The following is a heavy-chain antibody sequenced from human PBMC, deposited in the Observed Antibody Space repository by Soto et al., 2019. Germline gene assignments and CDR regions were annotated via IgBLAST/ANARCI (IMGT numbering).Heavy chain of an antibody. CDR3: AREGNWNYVDY. CDR1: GFTFSSYA. V-gene: IGHV3-30-3*01. J-gene: IGHJ4*02. Sequence: GGSLRLSCAASGFTFSSYAMHWVRQAPGKGLEWVAVISYDGSNKYYADSVKGRFTISRDNSKNTLYLQMNSLRAEDTAVYYCAREGNWNYVDYWGQGTLVTVSS. D-gene: IGHD1-1*01. CDR2: ISYDGSNK.